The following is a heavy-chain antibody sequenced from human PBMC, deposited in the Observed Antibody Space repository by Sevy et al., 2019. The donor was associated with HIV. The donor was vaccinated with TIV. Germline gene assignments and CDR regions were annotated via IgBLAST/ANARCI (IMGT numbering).Heavy chain of an antibody. CDR3: AREGCTKPHDY. V-gene: IGHV3-23*01. CDR1: GFTFSKYS. Sequence: GGSLRLSCAASGFTFSKYSMSWVRQPPGKGLEWVSTLSFGCDEINYADSVKGRFTISRDNSKSSVYLQMNNLRPVDTAVYYCAREGCTKPHDYWGQGTLVTVSS. CDR2: LSFGCDEI. D-gene: IGHD2-8*01. J-gene: IGHJ4*02.